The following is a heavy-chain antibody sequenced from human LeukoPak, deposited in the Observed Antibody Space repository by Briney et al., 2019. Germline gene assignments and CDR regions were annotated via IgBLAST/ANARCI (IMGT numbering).Heavy chain of an antibody. D-gene: IGHD5-12*01. V-gene: IGHV3-33*01. Sequence: GRSLRLSCAAAGFTFSSYGMHWVRQAPGKGLEWVAVIWYDGSNKYYADSVKGRFTISRDNSKNTLYLQMNSLRAEDTAVYYCARDHGRYSGYDFFDYWGQGTLVTVSS. CDR3: ARDHGRYSGYDFFDY. CDR2: IWYDGSNK. J-gene: IGHJ4*02. CDR1: GFTFSSYG.